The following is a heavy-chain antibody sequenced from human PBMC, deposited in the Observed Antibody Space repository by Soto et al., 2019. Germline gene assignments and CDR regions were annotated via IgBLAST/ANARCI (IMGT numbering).Heavy chain of an antibody. Sequence: QVQLVQSGAEVKRPGSSVKVSCKASGDTFTFYSINWVRQAPGLGLEWMGRINPILSMSNYAQRFQGRVTMTPDKSTSTAYMELRSLRSEDTATYYCASSYGSGYRAFDYWGQGALVTVSS. CDR1: GDTFTFYS. D-gene: IGHD3-10*01. CDR3: ASSYGSGYRAFDY. V-gene: IGHV1-69*02. J-gene: IGHJ4*02. CDR2: INPILSMS.